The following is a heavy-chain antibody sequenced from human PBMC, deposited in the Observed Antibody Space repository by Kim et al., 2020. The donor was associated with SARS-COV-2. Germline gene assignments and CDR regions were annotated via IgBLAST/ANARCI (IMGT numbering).Heavy chain of an antibody. V-gene: IGHV1-46*01. Sequence: ASVKVSCKASGYTFTSYYMHWVRQAPGQGLEWMGIINPSGGSTSYAQKFQGRVTMTRDTSTSTVYMELSSLRSEDTAVYYCARDKSSEQQLGYYYYGMDVWGQGTTVTVSS. CDR2: INPSGGST. D-gene: IGHD6-13*01. CDR3: ARDKSSEQQLGYYYYGMDV. CDR1: GYTFTSYY. J-gene: IGHJ6*02.